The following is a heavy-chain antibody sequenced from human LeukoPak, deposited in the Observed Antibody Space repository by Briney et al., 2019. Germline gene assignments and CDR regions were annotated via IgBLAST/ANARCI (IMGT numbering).Heavy chain of an antibody. D-gene: IGHD1-26*01. V-gene: IGHV4-59*08. Sequence: SETLSLTCTVSGGSISSYYWSWIRQPPGKGLEWIGYIYYSGSTNYNPSLKSRVTISVDTSKNQFSLKLSSVTAADTAVYYCARHEGGSYYGGGYCFDYWGQGTLVTVSS. CDR3: ARHEGGSYYGGGYCFDY. CDR2: IYYSGST. CDR1: GGSISSYY. J-gene: IGHJ4*02.